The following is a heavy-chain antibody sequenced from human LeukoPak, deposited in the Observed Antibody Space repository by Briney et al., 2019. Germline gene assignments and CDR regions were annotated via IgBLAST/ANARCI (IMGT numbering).Heavy chain of an antibody. Sequence: GGSLRLSCAASGFSFSGYGMHWVRQAPGKGLEWVAFIRYDGSNEYYADSVKGRFTISRDKSKNALSLQMNGLRVEDTAVYYCAKVMPPGRIRFYSYYMDVWGKGTTVSVS. J-gene: IGHJ6*03. CDR3: AKVMPPGRIRFYSYYMDV. V-gene: IGHV3-30*02. D-gene: IGHD2-15*01. CDR1: GFSFSGYG. CDR2: IRYDGSNE.